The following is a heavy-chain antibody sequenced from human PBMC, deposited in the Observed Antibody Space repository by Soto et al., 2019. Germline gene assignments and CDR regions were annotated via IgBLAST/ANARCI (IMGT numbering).Heavy chain of an antibody. J-gene: IGHJ3*02. Sequence: PGGSLRLSCAASGITLSNAWMNWVRKAPGKGLEWVGRIRSKSDGGTTEYAAHVEGRFTFSRDDSKNTLFLQMSGLKAEDTGVYDCTTTRRGTNVCDNWGQGTMVTVSS. CDR3: TTTRRGTNVCDN. CDR1: GITLSNAW. D-gene: IGHD2-15*01. CDR2: IRSKSDGGTT. V-gene: IGHV3-15*01.